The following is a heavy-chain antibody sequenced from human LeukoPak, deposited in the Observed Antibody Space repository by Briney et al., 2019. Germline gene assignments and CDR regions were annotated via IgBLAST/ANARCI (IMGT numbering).Heavy chain of an antibody. D-gene: IGHD5-18*01. CDR2: INAGNGNT. V-gene: IGHV1-3*01. J-gene: IGHJ5*02. CDR1: GYTFTSYA. CDR3: ARVDTAMVLDGYWFDP. Sequence: ASVKVSCKASGYTFTSYAMHWVRQAPGQRLEWMGWINAGNGNTKYSQKFQGRVTITRDTSASTAYMELSSLRSEDTAVYYCARVDTAMVLDGYWFDPWGQGTLVTVSS.